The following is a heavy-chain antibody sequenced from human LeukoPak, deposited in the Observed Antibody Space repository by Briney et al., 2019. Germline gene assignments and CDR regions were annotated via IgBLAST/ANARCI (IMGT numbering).Heavy chain of an antibody. CDR1: GYSISSGFH. CDR2: IHRSGST. J-gene: IGHJ4*02. V-gene: IGHV4-38-2*02. D-gene: IGHD1-1*01. Sequence: SETLSLTCTVSGYSISSGFHWGWIRQPPGKGLEWIGSIHRSGSTYYNPSLKSRVTISVDTSKNQFSLKLSSVTAADTAVYYCARVNWNPDYWGQGTLVTVSS. CDR3: ARVNWNPDY.